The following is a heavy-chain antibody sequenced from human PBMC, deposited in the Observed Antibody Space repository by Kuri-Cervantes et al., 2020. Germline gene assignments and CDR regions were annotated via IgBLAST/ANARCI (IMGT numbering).Heavy chain of an antibody. CDR1: GGSFSGYY. J-gene: IGHJ6*03. CDR3: ARGRGSGWSNYYYYYYMDV. D-gene: IGHD6-19*01. V-gene: IGHV4-34*01. CDR2: INHSGST. Sequence: SETLSLTCAVYGGSFSGYYWSWIRQPPGKGLEWIGEINHSGSTNYNPPLKSRVTISVDTSKNQFSLKLSSVTAADTAVYYCARGRGSGWSNYYYYYYMDVWGKGTTVTVSS.